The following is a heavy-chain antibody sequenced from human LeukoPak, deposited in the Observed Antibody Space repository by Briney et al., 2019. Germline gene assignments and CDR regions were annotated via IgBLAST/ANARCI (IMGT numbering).Heavy chain of an antibody. Sequence: SESLSLTCTASGASFSNYYWSWIRQPPGKGLECIGYVSYSGRTNHNPALKSRVTILADTSKTQFSLKLSSVTAAATAEYYCARRERGAENLDYWGQGTLVTVSS. CDR3: ARRERGAENLDY. D-gene: IGHD1-1*01. V-gene: IGHV4-59*08. CDR2: VSYSGRT. CDR1: GASFSNYY. J-gene: IGHJ4*02.